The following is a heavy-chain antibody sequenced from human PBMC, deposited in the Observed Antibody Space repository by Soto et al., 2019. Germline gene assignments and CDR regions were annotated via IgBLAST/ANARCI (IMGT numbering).Heavy chain of an antibody. J-gene: IGHJ6*02. V-gene: IGHV4-34*01. CDR3: ARGPTWPPQRLQTTMAYGTDV. CDR2: INHSGST. D-gene: IGHD4-4*01. Sequence: QVQLQQWGAGLLKPSETLSLTCAVYGGSFSGYYWSWIRQPPGKGLEWIGEINHSGSTNYNPSLKSRVTISVDTSKNQFSLKLSSVTAADTAVYYCARGPTWPPQRLQTTMAYGTDVWGQGTTVTVSS. CDR1: GGSFSGYY.